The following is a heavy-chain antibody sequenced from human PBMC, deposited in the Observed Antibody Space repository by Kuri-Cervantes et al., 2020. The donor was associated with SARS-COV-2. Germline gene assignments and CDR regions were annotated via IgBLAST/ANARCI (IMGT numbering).Heavy chain of an antibody. V-gene: IGHV4-39*01. J-gene: IGHJ6*03. D-gene: IGHD2-2*01. CDR3: ARAPGRDCSSTSCYRVPDYYYMDV. CDR2: IYYSGST. CDR1: GGSISSSSYY. Sequence: ESLKISCTVSGGSISSSSYYWGWIRQPPGKGLEWIGSIYYSGSTYYNPSLKSRVTISVDTSKNQFSLKLSSVTAADTAVYYCARAPGRDCSSTSCYRVPDYYYMDVWGKGTTVTVSS.